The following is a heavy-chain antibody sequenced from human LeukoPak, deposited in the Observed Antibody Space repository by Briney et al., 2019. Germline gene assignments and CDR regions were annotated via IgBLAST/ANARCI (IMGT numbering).Heavy chain of an antibody. CDR1: GFTFSSYV. V-gene: IGHV3-30*04. CDR2: ISYDGSNK. J-gene: IGHJ4*02. Sequence: PGGSLRLSCAASGFTFSSYVMHWVRQAPGKGLEWVAVISYDGSNKYYADSVKGRFTISRDNSKNTLYLQMNCLRAEDTAVYYCAKISCGGDCYKYYFDYWGQGTLVTVSS. CDR3: AKISCGGDCYKYYFDY. D-gene: IGHD2-21*02.